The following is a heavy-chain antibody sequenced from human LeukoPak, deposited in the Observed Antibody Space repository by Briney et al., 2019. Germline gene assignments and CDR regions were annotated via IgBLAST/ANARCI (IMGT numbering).Heavy chain of an antibody. D-gene: IGHD6-13*01. Sequence: GRSLRLSCAASGFTFGSYAMSWVRQAPGKGLEWVSAISGSGGNTYYADSVKGRFTISRDHSKNTLYLQMDSLRAEDTAVYYCAKDRDGITAVGRDFDYWGQGALVTVSS. J-gene: IGHJ4*02. CDR1: GFTFGSYA. CDR2: ISGSGGNT. CDR3: AKDRDGITAVGRDFDY. V-gene: IGHV3-23*01.